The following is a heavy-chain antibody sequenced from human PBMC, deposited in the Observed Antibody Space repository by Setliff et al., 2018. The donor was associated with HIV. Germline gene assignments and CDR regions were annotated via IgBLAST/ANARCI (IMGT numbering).Heavy chain of an antibody. Sequence: SETLSLTCTVSGASIGNYYGSWIRQPPGKGLEWIGYIYNSGSTTYNPSLKSRVTISLDASKNQFSLKLTSVTAADTAVYYCARASRYYDSSGYSSYYFDYWGQGTLVTVSS. V-gene: IGHV4-59*01. CDR1: GASIGNYY. CDR2: IYNSGST. J-gene: IGHJ4*02. D-gene: IGHD3-22*01. CDR3: ARASRYYDSSGYSSYYFDY.